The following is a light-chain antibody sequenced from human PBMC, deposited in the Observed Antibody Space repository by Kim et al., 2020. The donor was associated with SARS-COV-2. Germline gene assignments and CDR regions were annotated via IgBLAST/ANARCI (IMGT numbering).Light chain of an antibody. CDR1: IIRSYN. CDR3: NSRDSSGNVV. CDR2: GKN. V-gene: IGLV3-19*01. Sequence: ALEQTVRITCQGDIIRSYNASWYQKKPGQAPVLVIYGKNNRPSGIPDRFSGSSSGNTASLTITGAQAEDEADYYCNSRDSSGNVVFGGGTQLTVL. J-gene: IGLJ2*01.